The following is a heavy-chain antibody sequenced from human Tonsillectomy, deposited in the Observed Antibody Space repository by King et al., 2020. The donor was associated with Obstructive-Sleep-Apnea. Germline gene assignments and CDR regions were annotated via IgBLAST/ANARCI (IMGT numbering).Heavy chain of an antibody. J-gene: IGHJ4*02. CDR2: IKEDGSEK. CDR3: AREGISDCGDDCPFDY. CDR1: GFPLRNYW. V-gene: IGHV3-7*01. Sequence: EVQLVESGGGLVQPGGSLRLSCAASGFPLRNYWMSWVRQAPGKGLEWVANIKEDGSEKYYVDSVKGRFTISRDNAKNSLFLQMNSLRAEDTAVYYCAREGISDCGDDCPFDYWGQGSQVTVSS. D-gene: IGHD2-21*02.